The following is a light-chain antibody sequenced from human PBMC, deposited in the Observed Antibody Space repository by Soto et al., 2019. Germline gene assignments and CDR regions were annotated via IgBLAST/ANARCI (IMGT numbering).Light chain of an antibody. CDR2: DAS. V-gene: IGKV1-5*01. J-gene: IGKJ1*01. Sequence: DIHMTQSPSSLSASVGDRVTITCQASQTISSWLAWYQQKPGKAPKLLIHDASSLESGVPQRLSGSGSGTEFTLTISSLQTDDFSTYYCQQYHSYWTFGQGTKVDIK. CDR3: QQYHSYWT. CDR1: QTISSW.